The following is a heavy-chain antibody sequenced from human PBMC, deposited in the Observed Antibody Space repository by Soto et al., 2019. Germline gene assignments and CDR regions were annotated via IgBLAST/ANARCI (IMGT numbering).Heavy chain of an antibody. CDR2: IYNDGTYS. Sequence: GGSLRLSCAASGFIFKMYWMHWVRQSPGKGLVWISRIYNDGTYSDYADSVRGRFTISRDNVNDTLYLQMNSLRAEDTAVYYCARDGPGKFHYWGQGTLVTVSS. CDR3: ARDGPGKFHY. J-gene: IGHJ4*02. CDR1: GFIFKMYW. V-gene: IGHV3-74*01.